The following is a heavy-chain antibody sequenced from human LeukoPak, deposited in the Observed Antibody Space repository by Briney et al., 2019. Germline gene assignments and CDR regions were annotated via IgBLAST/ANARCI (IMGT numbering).Heavy chain of an antibody. CDR1: GGSISSYY. D-gene: IGHD2-21*02. J-gene: IGHJ5*02. CDR3: ARDIAYCGGDCYDPTGFDP. V-gene: IGHV4-4*07. CDR2: IYTSGSN. Sequence: SETLSLTCTVSGGSISSYYWSWIRQPAGKGLEWIGRIYTSGSNNYNPSLKSRVTMSVDTSKNQFSLKLSSVTAADTAVYCCARDIAYCGGDCYDPTGFDPWGQGTLVTVSS.